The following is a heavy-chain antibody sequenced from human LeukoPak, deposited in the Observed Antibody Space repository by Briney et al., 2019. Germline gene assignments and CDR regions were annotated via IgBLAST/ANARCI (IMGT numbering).Heavy chain of an antibody. CDR1: GGTFSSYA. D-gene: IGHD4-23*01. J-gene: IGHJ4*02. CDR3: ARRGTGPWDYGGNEFDY. V-gene: IGHV1-69*13. Sequence: SVKVSCKASGGTFSSYAISWVRQAPGQGLEWMGGIIPIFGTANYAQKFQGRVTITADESTSTAYMELSSLRSEDTAVYYCARRGTGPWDYGGNEFDYWGQGTLVTVSP. CDR2: IIPIFGTA.